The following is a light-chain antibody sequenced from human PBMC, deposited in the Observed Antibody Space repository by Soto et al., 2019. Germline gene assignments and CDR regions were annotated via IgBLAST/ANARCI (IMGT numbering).Light chain of an antibody. CDR3: QQSYSTLSIT. Sequence: DIQMTQSPSSLYESLGDRVTITCRASESINRHLNWYQQKPGKAPKLLIYAASSLQNGVPSRFSGSGSGTDFTLTISNLQPEDFATYYCQQSYSTLSITFGQGTRLEIK. CDR2: AAS. V-gene: IGKV1-39*01. J-gene: IGKJ5*01. CDR1: ESINRH.